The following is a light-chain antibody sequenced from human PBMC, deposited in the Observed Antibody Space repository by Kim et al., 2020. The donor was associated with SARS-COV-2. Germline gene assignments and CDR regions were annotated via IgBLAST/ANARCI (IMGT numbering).Light chain of an antibody. CDR1: SGSIASNY. V-gene: IGLV6-57*03. J-gene: IGLJ2*01. Sequence: GKTVTISCTRSSGSIASNYVQWYQQRPGSAPTTVIYEDNQRPSGVPDRFSGSIDSSSNSASLTISGLKTEDEAYYYCQSYDSSNVVFGGGTQLTVL. CDR2: EDN. CDR3: QSYDSSNVV.